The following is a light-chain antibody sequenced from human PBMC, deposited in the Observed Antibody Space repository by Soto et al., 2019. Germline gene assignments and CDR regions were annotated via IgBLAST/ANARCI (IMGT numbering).Light chain of an antibody. CDR1: QSVSNSY. Sequence: EIVLTQSPGTLSLSPGERATLSCRASQSVSNSYLAWYQHKPGQAPRLLIYGASSRATGIPDRFSGSGSGTDFTLTISRLEPEDFAVHYCQQYGSLPRTFGQGTKLEIK. J-gene: IGKJ2*01. CDR2: GAS. CDR3: QQYGSLPRT. V-gene: IGKV3-20*01.